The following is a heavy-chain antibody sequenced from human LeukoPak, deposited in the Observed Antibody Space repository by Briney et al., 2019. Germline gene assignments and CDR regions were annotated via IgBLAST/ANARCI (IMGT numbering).Heavy chain of an antibody. Sequence: SVKVSCKASGGTFSSYAISWVRQAPGQGLEWMGGIIPIFGTANYAQKFQGRVTITTDESTSTAYMELSSLRSEDTAVYYCARSPSKAIVPAASEHFDYWGQGTLVTVSS. CDR3: ARSPSKAIVPAASEHFDY. D-gene: IGHD2-2*01. J-gene: IGHJ4*02. CDR1: GGTFSSYA. CDR2: IIPIFGTA. V-gene: IGHV1-69*05.